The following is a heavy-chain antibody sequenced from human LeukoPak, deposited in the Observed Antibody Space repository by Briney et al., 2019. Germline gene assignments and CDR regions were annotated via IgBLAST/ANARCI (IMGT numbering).Heavy chain of an antibody. Sequence: ASVKVSCKASGYTFTSYDINWVRQAPGQGLEWMGIINPSGGSTSYAQKFQGRVTMTRDTSTSTVYMELSSLRSEDTAVYYCAREASSGWYLDYWGQGTLVTVSS. CDR1: GYTFTSYD. CDR3: AREASSGWYLDY. D-gene: IGHD6-19*01. J-gene: IGHJ4*02. V-gene: IGHV1-46*01. CDR2: INPSGGST.